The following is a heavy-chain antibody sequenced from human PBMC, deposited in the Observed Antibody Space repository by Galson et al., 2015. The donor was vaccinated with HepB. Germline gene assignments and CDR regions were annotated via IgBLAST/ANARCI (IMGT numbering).Heavy chain of an antibody. J-gene: IGHJ3*02. Sequence: SLRLSCAASGLTVSSNYMSWVRQAPGKGLEWVSVIYSGGTIYYADSVRGRFTISRGNAKNSLYLQMYSLRAEDTAVYYCASGPAPAYSSGWTGAFDIWGQGTMVTVS. CDR2: IYSGGTI. V-gene: IGHV3-66*01. CDR1: GLTVSSNY. D-gene: IGHD6-19*01. CDR3: ASGPAPAYSSGWTGAFDI.